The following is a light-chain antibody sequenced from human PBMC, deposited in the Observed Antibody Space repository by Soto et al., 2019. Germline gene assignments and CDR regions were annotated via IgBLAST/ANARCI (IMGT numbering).Light chain of an antibody. CDR3: QSYDSSLSGSDV. CDR1: SSNIGGGYD. V-gene: IGLV1-40*01. Sequence: QSVLTQPPSVSGAPGQRVTLSCTGSSSNIGGGYDVHWYQRLPGTAPKVLIYGNNNRPSGVPDRFSGSKSGTSASLAITGFQAEDEADYYCQSYDSSLSGSDVFGTGTKVTVL. J-gene: IGLJ1*01. CDR2: GNN.